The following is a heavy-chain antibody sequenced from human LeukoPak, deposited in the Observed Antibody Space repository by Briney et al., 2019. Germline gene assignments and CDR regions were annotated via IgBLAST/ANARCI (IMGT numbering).Heavy chain of an antibody. Sequence: GGSLRLSCAASGYAFSGSDIHWVRQAPGKGLEWVAFVSHEGSSKFYAESVKGRFGISRDNSKSTTYLQMNGLRPDDTAAYYCAKTTGGWPRFFDHWGQGTLVAVSS. CDR1: GYAFSGSD. CDR3: AKTTGGWPRFFDH. V-gene: IGHV3-30*18. CDR2: VSHEGSSK. D-gene: IGHD6-19*01. J-gene: IGHJ4*02.